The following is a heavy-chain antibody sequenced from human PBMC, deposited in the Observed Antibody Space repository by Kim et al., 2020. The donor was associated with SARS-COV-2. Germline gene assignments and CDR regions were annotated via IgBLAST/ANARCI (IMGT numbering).Heavy chain of an antibody. CDR3: ARGFSIAAAGRSGDY. CDR2: INHSGST. Sequence: SETLSLTCAVYGGSFSGYYWSWIRQPPGKGLEWIGEINHSGSTNYNPSLKSRVTISVDTSKNQFSLKLSSVTAADTAVYYCARGFSIAAAGRSGDYWGQGTLVTVSS. J-gene: IGHJ4*02. CDR1: GGSFSGYY. D-gene: IGHD6-13*01. V-gene: IGHV4-34*01.